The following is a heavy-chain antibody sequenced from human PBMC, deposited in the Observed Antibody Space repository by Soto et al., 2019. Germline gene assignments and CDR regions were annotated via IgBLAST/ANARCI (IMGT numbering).Heavy chain of an antibody. CDR2: IYYSGST. CDR1: GGYVSSGSYY. D-gene: IGHD3-22*01. Sequence: SETLSLTCPVSGGYVSSGSYYWSWIRQPPGKGLEWIGYIYYSGSTNYNPSLKSRVTISVDTSKNQFSLKLSSVTAADTAVYYCARFPVAGYYDSSGYYSLHWGQGTLVTVSS. J-gene: IGHJ4*02. CDR3: ARFPVAGYYDSSGYYSLH. V-gene: IGHV4-61*01.